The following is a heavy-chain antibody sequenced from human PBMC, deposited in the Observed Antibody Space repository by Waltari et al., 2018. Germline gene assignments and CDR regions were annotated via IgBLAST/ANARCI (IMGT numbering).Heavy chain of an antibody. CDR1: GGSISSHY. Sequence: QVQLQESGPGLVKPSETLSLTCTVSGGSISSHYWSWIRQPPGKGLEWIGYIYYSGSTNYNPSLKSRVTISVDTSKNQFSLKLSSVTAADTAVYYCARGPYYFDYWGQGTLVIVSS. V-gene: IGHV4-59*11. CDR2: IYYSGST. CDR3: ARGPYYFDY. J-gene: IGHJ4*02.